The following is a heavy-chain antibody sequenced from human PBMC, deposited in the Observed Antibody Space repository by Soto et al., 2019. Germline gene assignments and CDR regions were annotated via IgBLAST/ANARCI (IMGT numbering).Heavy chain of an antibody. CDR2: ISSSSRTI. V-gene: IGHV3-48*02. D-gene: IGHD3-22*01. J-gene: IGHJ4*02. CDR1: GFTCSRYN. Sequence: PGGSLRLSCAASGFTCSRYNMNWVRQAPGKGLEWISYISSSSRTIYDADSVKGRFTISRDNARNSLYLQMYSLRDEDTAVYYCAREYDSSGYSSPLDYWGQGTLVTVSS. CDR3: AREYDSSGYSSPLDY.